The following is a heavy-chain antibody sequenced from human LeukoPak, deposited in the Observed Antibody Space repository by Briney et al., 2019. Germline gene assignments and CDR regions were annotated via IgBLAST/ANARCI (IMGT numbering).Heavy chain of an antibody. CDR3: ARVLQNYYHMDL. D-gene: IGHD3-3*01. V-gene: IGHV4-59*11. CDR1: GVSINSHY. J-gene: IGHJ6*03. CDR2: IYESGSA. Sequence: SETLSLTCTVSGVSINSHYWSWLRQPPGKGLEGGGFIYESGSANYKASRKSRVTMTVDTSKNQFSLKLNSVAAADTAVYYCARVLQNYYHMDLWGKGTTVTVSS.